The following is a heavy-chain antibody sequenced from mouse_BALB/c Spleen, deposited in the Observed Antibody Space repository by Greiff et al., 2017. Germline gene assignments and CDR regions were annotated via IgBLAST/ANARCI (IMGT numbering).Heavy chain of an antibody. J-gene: IGHJ3*01. V-gene: IGHV5-12-2*01. CDR3: ARYYDGFAY. CDR1: GFTFSSYT. D-gene: IGHD2-4*01. CDR2: ISNGGGST. Sequence: EVKVEESGGGLVQPGGSLKLSCAASGFTFSSYTMSWVRQTPEKRLEWVAYISNGGGSTYYPDTVKGRFTISRDNAKNTLYLQMSSLKSEDTAMYYCARYYDGFAYWGQGTLVTVSA.